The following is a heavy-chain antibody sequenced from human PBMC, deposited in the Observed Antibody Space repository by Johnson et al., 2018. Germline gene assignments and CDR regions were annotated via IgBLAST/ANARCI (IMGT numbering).Heavy chain of an antibody. Sequence: VQLLESGAEVKKPGSSVKVSCKASGYTFTSYDINWVRQATGQGLEWMGWMNPNSGNTGYAQKFQGRVTMTRNTSISTAYMERSSLRSEDTAVYYCARGLTAMVTYYYYYMDVWGKGTTVTVSS. V-gene: IGHV1-8*01. D-gene: IGHD5-18*01. CDR3: ARGLTAMVTYYYYYMDV. CDR1: GYTFTSYD. CDR2: MNPNSGNT. J-gene: IGHJ6*03.